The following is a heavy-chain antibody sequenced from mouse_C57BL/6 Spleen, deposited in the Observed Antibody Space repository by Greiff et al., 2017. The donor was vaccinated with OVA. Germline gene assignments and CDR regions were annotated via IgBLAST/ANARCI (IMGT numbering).Heavy chain of an antibody. J-gene: IGHJ1*03. Sequence: EVQLMESGGGLVKPGGSLKLSCAASGFTFSSYAMSWVRQTPEKRLEWVATISDGGSYTYYPANVKGRFTISRDTAKKNLYLQMSQLKSEDTAMYYRARGVGDWYFEGWGTGTTVTVAS. CDR3: ARGVGDWYFEG. D-gene: IGHD1-3*01. CDR1: GFTFSSYA. V-gene: IGHV5-4*01. CDR2: ISDGGSYT.